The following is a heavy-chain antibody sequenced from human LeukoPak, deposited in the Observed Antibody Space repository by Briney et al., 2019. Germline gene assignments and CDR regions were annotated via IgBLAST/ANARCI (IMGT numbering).Heavy chain of an antibody. V-gene: IGHV4-4*07. D-gene: IGHD1-26*01. J-gene: IGHJ6*03. CDR1: GGSISSYY. Sequence: SETLSLTCTVSGGSISSYYWSWIRQPAGKGLEWIGRIYTSGSTNYNPSLKSRVTMSVDTSKNQFSLKLSSVTAADTAVYYCTRLSVIVGAALEYYYYYMDVWGQGTTVTVSS. CDR3: TRLSVIVGAALEYYYYYMDV. CDR2: IYTSGST.